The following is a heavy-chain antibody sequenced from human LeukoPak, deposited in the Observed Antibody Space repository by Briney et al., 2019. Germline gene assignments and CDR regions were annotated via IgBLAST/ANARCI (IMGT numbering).Heavy chain of an antibody. V-gene: IGHV4-34*01. CDR3: ARDHMVRGANYYYYYMDV. CDR2: INHSGST. D-gene: IGHD3-10*01. CDR1: GGSFSGYY. Sequence: PSETLSLTCAVYGGSFSGYYWSWIRQPPGKGLEWIGEINHSGSTNYNPSLKSRVTMSVDTSKNQFSLKLSSVTAADTAVYYCARDHMVRGANYYYYYMDVWGKGTTVTISS. J-gene: IGHJ6*03.